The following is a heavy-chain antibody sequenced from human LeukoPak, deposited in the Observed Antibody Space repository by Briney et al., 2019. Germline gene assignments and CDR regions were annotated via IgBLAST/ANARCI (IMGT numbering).Heavy chain of an antibody. CDR3: EITMVRGVMFFDY. D-gene: IGHD3-10*01. CDR2: INPSGGST. J-gene: IGHJ4*02. Sequence: ASVKVSCKASGHTFTSYYMHWVRQAPGQGLEWMGIINPSGGSTSYAQKFQGRVTMTRDTSASTVYMELSSLRSEDTAVYYCEITMVRGVMFFDYWGQGTLVTVSS. V-gene: IGHV1-46*01. CDR1: GHTFTSYY.